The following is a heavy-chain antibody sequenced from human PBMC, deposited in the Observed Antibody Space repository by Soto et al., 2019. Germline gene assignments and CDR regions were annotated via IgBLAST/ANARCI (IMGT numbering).Heavy chain of an antibody. Sequence: QTLSLTCAITGDSVSSNSAGWSWVRQSPSRGLEWLGRTYYRSKWYYEYAVSVRGRITINPDTSKNQYSLQLNSVTPEDTAVYFCARGEQYSGRIFDYWGQGTLVTVSS. V-gene: IGHV6-1*01. CDR2: TYYRSKWYY. D-gene: IGHD1-26*01. CDR1: GDSVSSNSAG. CDR3: ARGEQYSGRIFDY. J-gene: IGHJ4*01.